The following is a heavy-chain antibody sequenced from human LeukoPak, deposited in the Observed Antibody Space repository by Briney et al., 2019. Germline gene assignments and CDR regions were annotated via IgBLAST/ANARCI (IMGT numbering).Heavy chain of an antibody. CDR1: GFTFSGYA. CDR2: MSGDGVYT. V-gene: IGHV3-23*01. J-gene: IGHJ4*02. D-gene: IGHD3-16*01. Sequence: GGSLRLSCAASGFTFSGYAMTWVRQTPEKGLEWGSAMSGDGVYTYYTDSVRGRFTSSRDNSKNTLFLQMNSLRAEDTDIYFCEKNYATSRPFYDYWGQGILVIVSS. CDR3: EKNYATSRPFYDY.